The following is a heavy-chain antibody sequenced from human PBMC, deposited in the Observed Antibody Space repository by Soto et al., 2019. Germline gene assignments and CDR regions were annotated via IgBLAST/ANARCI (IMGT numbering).Heavy chain of an antibody. CDR2: INSDGSST. D-gene: IGHD2-8*01. Sequence: LRLSCAASGFTFSSYWMHWVRQAPGKGLVWVSRINSDGSSTSYADSVKGRFTISRDNAKNTLYLQMNSLRAEDTAVYYCARRGDCTNGVCPAAEYFQHWGQGTLVTVSS. J-gene: IGHJ1*01. CDR3: ARRGDCTNGVCPAAEYFQH. CDR1: GFTFSSYW. V-gene: IGHV3-74*01.